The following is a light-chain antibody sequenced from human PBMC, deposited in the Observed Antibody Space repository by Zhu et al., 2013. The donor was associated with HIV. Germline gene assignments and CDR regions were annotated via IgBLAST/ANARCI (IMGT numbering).Light chain of an antibody. V-gene: IGLV1-47*01. J-gene: IGLJ2*01. CDR1: RSNIASNY. CDR2: RNN. Sequence: QSVLTQPPSASGTPGQGVAISCSGSRSNIASNYVYWYQHLPGTAPNLLIYRNNQRPSRVPDRFSGSKSGTSATLAISGLRSEDEADYFCAAWDDSLRGVVFGGGTKLTVL. CDR3: AAWDDSLRGVV.